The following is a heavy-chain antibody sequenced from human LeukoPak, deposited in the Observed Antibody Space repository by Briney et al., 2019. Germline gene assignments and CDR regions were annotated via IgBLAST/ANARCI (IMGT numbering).Heavy chain of an antibody. V-gene: IGHV3-73*01. Sequence: PGGSLRLSCAASGFTFSDSAMHWVRQASGKGLEWVGRIRSKANSYATAYAASVKGRFTISRDDSKNTAYVQMNSLKTEDTAVYYCAREPYYDFWSGYYKPHDAFDIWGQGTMVTVSS. J-gene: IGHJ3*02. CDR3: AREPYYDFWSGYYKPHDAFDI. CDR1: GFTFSDSA. CDR2: IRSKANSYAT. D-gene: IGHD3-3*01.